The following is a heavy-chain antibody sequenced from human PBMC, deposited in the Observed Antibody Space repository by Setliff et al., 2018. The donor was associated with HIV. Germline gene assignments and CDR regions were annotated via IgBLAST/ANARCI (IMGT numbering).Heavy chain of an antibody. CDR3: ARDSGGRNVLLWFGEILPTEYYYGLDV. J-gene: IGHJ6*02. D-gene: IGHD3-10*01. Sequence: ASVKVSCKASGYTFTNYGISWVRQAPGQGLEWLGWINAYNGNTNYVQKLQGIVTMTTDTSTDTAYMELRSRRSEETYVYYCARDSGGRNVLLWFGEILPTEYYYGLDVWGQGTTVTSP. CDR2: INAYNGNT. V-gene: IGHV1-18*01. CDR1: GYTFTNYG.